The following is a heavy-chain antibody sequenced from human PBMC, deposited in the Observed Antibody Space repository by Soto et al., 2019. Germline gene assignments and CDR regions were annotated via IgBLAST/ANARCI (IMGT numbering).Heavy chain of an antibody. D-gene: IGHD3-9*01. J-gene: IGHJ4*02. V-gene: IGHV3-7*01. Sequence: PGGSLRLSCAASGFTFATSWMSWARQPPGKGLEHVASINPDGGEQNYVDSVRGRFTISRDNAGKSLYLQLNSLRAEDTAVFYCARNLRYSQFDYWGQGALVTVSS. CDR3: ARNLRYSQFDY. CDR1: GFTFATSW. CDR2: INPDGGEQ.